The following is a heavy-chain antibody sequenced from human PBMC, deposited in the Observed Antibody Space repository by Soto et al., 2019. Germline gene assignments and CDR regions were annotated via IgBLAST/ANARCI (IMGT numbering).Heavy chain of an antibody. V-gene: IGHV4-34*01. CDR1: GGSFSGYY. CDR3: ASAVRRGVPWN. CDR2: INHSGST. J-gene: IGHJ4*02. D-gene: IGHD3-10*01. Sequence: QVQLQQWGAGLLKPSETLSLTCAVYGGSFSGYYWSWIRQPPGKGLEWIGEINHSGSTNYNPSLKSRVTISVDTSKNQFSLKLSSVTAADTAVYYCASAVRRGVPWNWGQGTLVTVSS.